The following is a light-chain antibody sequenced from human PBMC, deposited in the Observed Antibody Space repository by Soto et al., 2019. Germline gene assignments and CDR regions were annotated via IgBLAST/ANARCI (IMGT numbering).Light chain of an antibody. J-gene: IGKJ1*01. CDR2: AAS. CDR3: QKYDSAPWT. V-gene: IGKV1-27*01. CDR1: QGIGNF. Sequence: DIQMTQSPSSLSASIGDKVTITCRASQGIGNFLAWYQQKPGKPPKLLMYAASSLQSGVPSRFSGSGVGTDFPLTLSRLQPEDVASYSCQKYDSAPWTCGQGTKVEIK.